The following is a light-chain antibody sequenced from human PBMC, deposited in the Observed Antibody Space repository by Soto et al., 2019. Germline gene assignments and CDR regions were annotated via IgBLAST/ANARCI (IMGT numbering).Light chain of an antibody. V-gene: IGKV3D-15*01. CDR1: QSVSSN. Sequence: EIVLTQSPGTLSLSPGERVTLSCRASQSVSSNFLAWYQQKPGQAPRLLIYGASSRATGIPDRFSGSGSGTEFTLTISSLQSEDFAVYYCQHYNNWPFTFGQGTKVDIK. J-gene: IGKJ2*01. CDR3: QHYNNWPFT. CDR2: GAS.